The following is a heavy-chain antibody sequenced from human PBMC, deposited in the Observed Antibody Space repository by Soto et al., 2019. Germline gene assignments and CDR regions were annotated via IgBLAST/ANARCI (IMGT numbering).Heavy chain of an antibody. J-gene: IGHJ4*02. CDR3: ATGVIWIGYFTVDS. D-gene: IGHD3-3*01. CDR1: GGSFGNSA. Sequence: QVQLVQSGAEVKKPGSSVKVSCKASGGSFGNSAINWVRQTPGQGLEWLGGFIPVYRTLNYAQKFKGRVTITADESTRAAYMTLSRLVSDDTAVYYCATGVIWIGYFTVDSWGQGTRVTVSS. V-gene: IGHV1-69*01. CDR2: FIPVYRTL.